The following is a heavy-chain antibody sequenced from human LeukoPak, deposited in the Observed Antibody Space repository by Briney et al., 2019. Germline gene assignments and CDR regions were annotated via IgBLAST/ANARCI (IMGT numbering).Heavy chain of an antibody. CDR2: IYHSGST. J-gene: IGHJ5*02. CDR1: GGSISSGVYS. Sequence: PSETLSLTCAVSGGSISSGVYSCSWIRQPPGKGLEWIGYIYHSGSTYYNPSLKSRVTISVDRSKNQFSLKLSSVTAADTAVYYCARVTISRFDPWGQGTLVTVSS. CDR3: ARVTISRFDP. V-gene: IGHV4-30-2*01. D-gene: IGHD3-3*02.